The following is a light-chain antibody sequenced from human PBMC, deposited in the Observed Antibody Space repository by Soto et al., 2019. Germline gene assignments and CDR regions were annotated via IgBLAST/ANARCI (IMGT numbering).Light chain of an antibody. CDR1: SGHSSYA. CDR2: VKSDGSH. J-gene: IGLJ2*01. CDR3: QTWGTGIVV. V-gene: IGLV4-69*01. Sequence: QPVLTQSPSASASLGASVKLTCTLSSGHSSYAIAWHQQQPERGPRYLMKVKSDGSHNKGDGVPDRFSGSRSGAELYLTISSLQSEDEGDYYCQTWGTGIVVFGGGTKVTVL.